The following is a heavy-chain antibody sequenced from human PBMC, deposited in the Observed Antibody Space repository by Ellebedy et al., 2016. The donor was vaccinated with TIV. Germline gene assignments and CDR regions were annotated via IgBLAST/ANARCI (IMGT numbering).Heavy chain of an antibody. CDR2: IKQDGSEK. J-gene: IGHJ3*02. D-gene: IGHD3-3*01. V-gene: IGHV3-7*04. Sequence: GESLKISCAASGFTFSSYWMSWVRQAPGKGLQWVANIKQDGSEKYYVDSVKGRFTISRDNAKNSLYLQMNSLRAEDTAVYYCARVRDFWMGRDAFDIWGQGTMVTVSS. CDR1: GFTFSSYW. CDR3: ARVRDFWMGRDAFDI.